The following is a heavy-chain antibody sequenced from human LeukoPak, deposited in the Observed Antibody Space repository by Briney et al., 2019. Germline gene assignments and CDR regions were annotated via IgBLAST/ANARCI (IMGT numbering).Heavy chain of an antibody. J-gene: IGHJ4*02. Sequence: GASVKVSCKASGYAFTGYYMHWVRQAPGQGLEWMGGIIPIFGTANYAQKFQGRVTITADKSTSTAYMELSSLRSEDTAVYYCARGYSSGAVIRIEYFDYWGQGTLVTVSS. CDR1: GYAFTGYY. D-gene: IGHD3-22*01. CDR3: ARGYSSGAVIRIEYFDY. V-gene: IGHV1-69*06. CDR2: IIPIFGTA.